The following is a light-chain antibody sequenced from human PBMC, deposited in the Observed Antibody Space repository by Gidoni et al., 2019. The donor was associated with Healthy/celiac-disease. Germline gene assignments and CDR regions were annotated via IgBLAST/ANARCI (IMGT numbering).Light chain of an antibody. J-gene: IGLJ2*01. CDR1: SSTIGAGYD. V-gene: IGLV1-40*01. CDR2: GNR. Sequence: QSVPTQPPSETGAPGQRVPSSCTGSSSTIGAGYDVHWYQQLPGTAPTLLIYGNRTRPSGVPDLFSGSKSCTSASLAITGLQSEDEAVYYCQSSDSRLSGSVVFGGGTKLTVL. CDR3: QSSDSRLSGSVV.